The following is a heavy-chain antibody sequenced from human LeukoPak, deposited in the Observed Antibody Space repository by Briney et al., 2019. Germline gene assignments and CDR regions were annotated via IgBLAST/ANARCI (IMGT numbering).Heavy chain of an antibody. CDR1: GYTFTAHH. V-gene: IGHV1-2*02. CDR2: LNPNSGGT. CDR3: ARVDANTWYGKIDY. D-gene: IGHD6-13*01. Sequence: ASVKVSCKASGYTFTAHHIHWVRQAPGQGLEWMGWLNPNSGGTNYAQKFQGRVTMTRDTSNSTAYMELNSLRSDDTAVYYCARVDANTWYGKIDYWGQGTLVTVSS. J-gene: IGHJ4*02.